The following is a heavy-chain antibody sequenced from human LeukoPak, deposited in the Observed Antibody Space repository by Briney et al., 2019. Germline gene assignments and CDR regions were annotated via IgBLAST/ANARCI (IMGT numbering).Heavy chain of an antibody. CDR1: GGSISSYY. CDR3: ARHGSVYSPFGV. D-gene: IGHD3-22*01. Sequence: PSETLSLTCTVSGGSISSYYWSWIRQPPGKGLEWIGYIYYSGSTNYNPSLKSRVTISVDTSKNQFSLKLSSVTAADTAVYYCARHGSVYSPFGVWGQGTLVTVSS. J-gene: IGHJ4*02. CDR2: IYYSGST. V-gene: IGHV4-59*08.